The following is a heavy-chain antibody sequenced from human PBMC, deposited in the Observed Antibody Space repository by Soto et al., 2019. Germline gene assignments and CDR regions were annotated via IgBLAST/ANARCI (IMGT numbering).Heavy chain of an antibody. V-gene: IGHV1-2*04. D-gene: IGHD3-9*01. CDR2: INPNSGGT. Sequence: ASVKVSCKASGYTFTGYYMHWVRQAPGQGLEWMGWINPNSGGTNYAQKFQGWVTMTRDTSISTAYMELSRLRSDDTAVYYCAREGYDILTGYPSAAFDIWGQGTMVTVSS. J-gene: IGHJ3*02. CDR1: GYTFTGYY. CDR3: AREGYDILTGYPSAAFDI.